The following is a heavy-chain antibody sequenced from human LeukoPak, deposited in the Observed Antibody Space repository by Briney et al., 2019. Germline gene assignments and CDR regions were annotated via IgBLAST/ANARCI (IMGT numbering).Heavy chain of an antibody. V-gene: IGHV4-34*01. D-gene: IGHD3-3*01. CDR3: ARGSPTFWSGYYRVVNYFDY. J-gene: IGHJ4*02. Sequence: PSETLSLTCAVYGGSFSGYYWSWIRQPPGKGLEWIGEINHSGNTNYNPSLKSRVTISVDTSKNQFSLKLSSVTAADTAVYYCARGSPTFWSGYYRVVNYFDYWGQGTLVTVSS. CDR1: GGSFSGYY. CDR2: INHSGNT.